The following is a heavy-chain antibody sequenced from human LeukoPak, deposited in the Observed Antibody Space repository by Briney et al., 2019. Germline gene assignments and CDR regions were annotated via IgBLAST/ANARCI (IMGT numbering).Heavy chain of an antibody. CDR2: ISSSGSTI. Sequence: PGGSLRLSCAASGFTFSSYEMNWVRQAPGKGLEWVSYISSSGSTIYYADSVKGRFTISRDNAKNSLHLQMNSLRAEDTAVYYCARVAYCGGDCHYYGMDVWGQGTTVTVSS. V-gene: IGHV3-48*03. D-gene: IGHD2-21*02. CDR1: GFTFSSYE. CDR3: ARVAYCGGDCHYYGMDV. J-gene: IGHJ6*02.